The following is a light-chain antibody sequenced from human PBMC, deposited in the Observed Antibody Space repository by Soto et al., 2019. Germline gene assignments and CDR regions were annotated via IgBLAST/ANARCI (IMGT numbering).Light chain of an antibody. CDR2: DAS. J-gene: IGKJ1*01. CDR3: QQYGGSPRT. CDR1: QSVRSY. V-gene: IGKV3-11*01. Sequence: ESMLTQSPATLSLSPGERATLSCRASQSVRSYLAWYQQKPGQAPRLLIYDASNRATGIPARFSGSGSGTDFTLTISRLEPEDFAVYYCQQYGGSPRTFGQGTKVDI.